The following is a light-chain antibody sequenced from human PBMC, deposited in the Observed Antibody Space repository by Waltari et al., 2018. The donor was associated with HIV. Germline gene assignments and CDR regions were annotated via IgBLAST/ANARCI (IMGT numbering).Light chain of an antibody. CDR2: STN. J-gene: IGLJ2*01. V-gene: IGLV1-44*01. Sequence: QSVLTQPPSASGTPGQRVTISCSGGSSNIGSNSVHWYQQLPGTAPRLLLYSTNQRPSRVPDRFSGSKSGTSASLAISGRQSEDEADYYCATWDDTLNGVIFGGGTKLTVL. CDR3: ATWDDTLNGVI. CDR1: SSNIGSNS.